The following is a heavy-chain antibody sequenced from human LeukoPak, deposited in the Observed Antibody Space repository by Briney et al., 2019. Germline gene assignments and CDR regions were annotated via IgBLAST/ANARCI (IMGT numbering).Heavy chain of an antibody. Sequence: SETLSLTCTVSGGSISTYYWNWIRQPPGKGLEWIGYVYYTGSTNYNPSLKSRVTISVDTSKNQFSLKLSSVTAADTAVYYCARGRPKASGGSYLIGNRFQHWGQGTLVTVSS. D-gene: IGHD1-26*01. J-gene: IGHJ1*01. CDR3: ARGRPKASGGSYLIGNRFQH. CDR2: VYYTGST. V-gene: IGHV4-59*12. CDR1: GGSISTYY.